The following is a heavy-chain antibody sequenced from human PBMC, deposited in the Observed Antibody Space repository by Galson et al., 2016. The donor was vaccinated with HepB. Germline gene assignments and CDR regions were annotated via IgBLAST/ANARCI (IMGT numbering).Heavy chain of an antibody. CDR2: INPSDGGA. Sequence: SVKVSCKASGYTFTSYFVHWVRQAPGQGLEWMAIINPSDGGASYAQTLQGRLTLTTNTSTTTVYMELSSLTSDDTAVYFCAIGSVASRPNWFGPWGQGTLVTVSS. CDR3: AIGSVASRPNWFGP. D-gene: IGHD6-6*01. V-gene: IGHV1-46*01. CDR1: GYTFTSYF. J-gene: IGHJ5*02.